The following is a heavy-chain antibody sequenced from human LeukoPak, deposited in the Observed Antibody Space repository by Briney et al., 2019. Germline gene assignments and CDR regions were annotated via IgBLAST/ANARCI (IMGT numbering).Heavy chain of an antibody. CDR2: IYYSGST. Sequence: SETLSLTCTVSGGSISSSSYYWGWIRQPPGKGLEWIGSIYYSGSTYYNPSLKSRVTISVDTSKNQFSLKLSSVTAADTAVYYCAREEVGVVPADYWGQGTLVTVS. V-gene: IGHV4-39*02. CDR3: AREEVGVVPADY. CDR1: GGSISSSSYY. J-gene: IGHJ4*02. D-gene: IGHD2-2*01.